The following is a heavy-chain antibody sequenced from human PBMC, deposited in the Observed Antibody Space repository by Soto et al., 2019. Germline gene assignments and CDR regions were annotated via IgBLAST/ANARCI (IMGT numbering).Heavy chain of an antibody. Sequence: GGSLRLSCAASGFTFSSYGMHWVRQAPGKGLEWVAVISYDGSNKYYADSVKGRFTISRDNSKNTLYLQMNSLRAEDTAVYYCAKEVGRFLEWLFFHYYGMDVWGQGTTVTVSS. CDR2: ISYDGSNK. J-gene: IGHJ6*02. D-gene: IGHD3-3*01. CDR1: GFTFSSYG. CDR3: AKEVGRFLEWLFFHYYGMDV. V-gene: IGHV3-30*18.